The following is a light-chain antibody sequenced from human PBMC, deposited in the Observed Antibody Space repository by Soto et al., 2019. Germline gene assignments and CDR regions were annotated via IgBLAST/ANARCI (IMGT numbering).Light chain of an antibody. Sequence: DIQLTQSPPSLSAYVGDRVTISCQASQGITNCLNWYQQKPGKAPKLLIYDAANLETGVPSRFSGSGSGRHFTFTIDSLQPDDFATYFCQHSGHPITFGPGTTVDIK. V-gene: IGKV1-33*01. J-gene: IGKJ3*01. CDR2: DAA. CDR1: QGITNC. CDR3: QHSGHPIT.